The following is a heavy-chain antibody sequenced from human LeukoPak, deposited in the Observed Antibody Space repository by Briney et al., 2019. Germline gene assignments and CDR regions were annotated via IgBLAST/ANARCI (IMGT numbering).Heavy chain of an antibody. Sequence: SVKLSCKASGGTFSSYAISWVRQAPGQGLEWMGGIIPIFGTANYAQKFQGRVTITADESTSTAYMELSSLRSEDTAVYYCARGVTSGVYAILGAGPWGYFDYWGQGTLVTVSS. V-gene: IGHV1-69*13. CDR3: ARGVTSGVYAILGAGPWGYFDY. D-gene: IGHD2-8*01. CDR2: IIPIFGTA. CDR1: GGTFSSYA. J-gene: IGHJ4*02.